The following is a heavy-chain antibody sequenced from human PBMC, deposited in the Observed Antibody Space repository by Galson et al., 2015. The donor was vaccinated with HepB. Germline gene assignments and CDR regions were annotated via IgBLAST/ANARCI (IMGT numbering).Heavy chain of an antibody. D-gene: IGHD3-22*01. CDR2: IKSKTDGGTT. Sequence: SLRLSCAASGFTFSNAWMSWVRQAPGKGLEWVGRIKSKTDGGTTDYAAPVKGRFTISRDDSKNTLYLQMNSLKTENTAVYYCTTVFHDYYDSSGYSSLFDYWGQGTLVTVSS. J-gene: IGHJ4*02. CDR3: TTVFHDYYDSSGYSSLFDY. CDR1: GFTFSNAW. V-gene: IGHV3-15*01.